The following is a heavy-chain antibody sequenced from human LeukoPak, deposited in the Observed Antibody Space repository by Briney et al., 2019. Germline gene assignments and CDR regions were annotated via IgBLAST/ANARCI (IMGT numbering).Heavy chain of an antibody. CDR2: ISYDGSNK. CDR1: GFTFSSYA. D-gene: IGHD2-2*01. J-gene: IGHJ4*02. CDR3: ARDRCSSTSCYFDY. Sequence: GGSLRLSCAASGFTFSSYAMHWVRQAPGKGLEWVAVISYDGSNKYYADSVKGRFTISRGNSKNTLYLQMNSLRAEDTAVYYCARDRCSSTSCYFDYWGQGTLVTVSS. V-gene: IGHV3-30*01.